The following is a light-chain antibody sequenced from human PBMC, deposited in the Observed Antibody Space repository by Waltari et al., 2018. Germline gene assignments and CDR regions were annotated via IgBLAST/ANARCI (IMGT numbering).Light chain of an antibody. CDR2: AAS. CDR3: QHYNNLPLT. J-gene: IGKJ4*01. V-gene: IGKV1-39*01. CDR1: QNIARY. Sequence: DIQMTQSPSSLSASVGDRVTITCRASQNIARYLNWYQQKPGKAPKLLIYAASSLQSGVPSRFSGTGSGTDFTLTVSSLQPEDFAVYFCQHYNNLPLTFGGGTKVEIK.